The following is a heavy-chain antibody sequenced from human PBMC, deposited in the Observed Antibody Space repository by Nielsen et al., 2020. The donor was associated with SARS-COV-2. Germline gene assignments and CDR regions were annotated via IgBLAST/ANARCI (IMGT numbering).Heavy chain of an antibody. J-gene: IGHJ5*01. Sequence: ASVKVSCKASGFTFTNYGFTWVRQAPGQGLEWIGWISGYNGDTKYAPKFQGRVTMNRDTSTNTSYMDLRSLRSDDTAVYYCAGAPVSLKVPLLSFDSWGQGTLVTVSP. CDR1: GFTFTNYG. D-gene: IGHD1-1*01. CDR2: ISGYNGDT. CDR3: AGAPVSLKVPLLSFDS. V-gene: IGHV1-18*04.